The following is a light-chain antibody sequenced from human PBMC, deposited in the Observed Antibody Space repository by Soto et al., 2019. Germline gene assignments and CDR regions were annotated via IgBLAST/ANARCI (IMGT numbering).Light chain of an antibody. J-gene: IGLJ3*02. V-gene: IGLV2-14*01. CDR3: RSYSSSSTRV. Sequence: QSALTQPASVSGSPGQSITISCTGTSSDVGGYNSVSWYQQHPGKAPKLMIYDVSNRPSGVSNRFSGSKSGNTASLPISGLQAEDEADYYCRSYSSSSTRVFGGGTKLTVL. CDR1: SSDVGGYNS. CDR2: DVS.